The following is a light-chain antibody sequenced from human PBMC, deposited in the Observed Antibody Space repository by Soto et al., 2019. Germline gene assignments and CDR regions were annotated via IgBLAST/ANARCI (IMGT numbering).Light chain of an antibody. J-gene: IGKJ3*01. CDR2: AAS. CDR1: QGISNY. Sequence: IQMTQSPSSLSASVGDRVTITCLARQGISNYLAWYQQKPGKVPKLLIYAASTLETGVPSRFSGSGSGTDLTLTISRLQPADVATYYCQKYTSAPLTFGPGTKVDIK. V-gene: IGKV1-27*01. CDR3: QKYTSAPLT.